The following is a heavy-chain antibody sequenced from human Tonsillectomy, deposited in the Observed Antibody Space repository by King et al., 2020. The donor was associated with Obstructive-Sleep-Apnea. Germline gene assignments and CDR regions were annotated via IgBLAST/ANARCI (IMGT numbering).Heavy chain of an antibody. D-gene: IGHD2-2*01. J-gene: IGHJ6*02. CDR3: AKDRGSSYYYYGMDV. V-gene: IGHV3-30*18. CDR2: ISYDGSNT. CDR1: GFTFSSYG. Sequence: VQLVESGGGVVQPGRSLRLSCAASGFTFSSYGMHWVRQAPGKGLEWVAVISYDGSNTYYADSVKGRFTGSRDNSKNTLYLQMNSLRAEDTAVYYCAKDRGSSYYYYGMDVWGQGSTVTVSS.